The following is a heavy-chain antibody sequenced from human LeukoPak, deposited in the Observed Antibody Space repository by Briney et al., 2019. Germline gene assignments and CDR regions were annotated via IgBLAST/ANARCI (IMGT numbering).Heavy chain of an antibody. D-gene: IGHD6-13*01. J-gene: IGHJ4*02. CDR3: AKARVERQLVLFDY. Sequence: PERSLRLSCAASGFTFSSYGMHWVRQAPGKGLEWVAVISHDASNKYYADSVKGRFTISRDNSKNTLYLQMNSLRAEDTALYYCAKARVERQLVLFDYWGQGTLVTVSS. CDR2: ISHDASNK. CDR1: GFTFSSYG. V-gene: IGHV3-30*18.